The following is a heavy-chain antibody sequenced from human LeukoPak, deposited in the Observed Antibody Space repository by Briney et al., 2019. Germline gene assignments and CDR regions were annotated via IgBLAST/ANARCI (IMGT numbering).Heavy chain of an antibody. V-gene: IGHV1-18*01. Sequence: ASVKVSCKASGYPFTTYGIDWVRQAPGQGLEWMGWISTYNGDTNYAQKFQGRVTMTTDTSTNTTYIELRSLTSDDTAAYYCAREWWGYDVLTGDNWFDPWGQGTLVIVSP. CDR3: AREWWGYDVLTGDNWFDP. J-gene: IGHJ5*02. CDR1: GYPFTTYG. D-gene: IGHD3-9*01. CDR2: ISTYNGDT.